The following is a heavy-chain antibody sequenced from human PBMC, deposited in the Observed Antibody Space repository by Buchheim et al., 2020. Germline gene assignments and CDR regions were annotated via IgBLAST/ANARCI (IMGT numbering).Heavy chain of an antibody. V-gene: IGHV3-30-3*01. CDR3: AGSGSHAGFDY. J-gene: IGHJ4*02. CDR2: ISYDGSNK. Sequence: QVQLVESGGGVVQPGRSLRLSCAASGFTFSSYAMHWVRQAPGKGLEWVAVISYDGSNKYYADSVKGRFTIPRDNSKTTLYLQMNSLRAEDTAVYYCAGSGSHAGFDYWGQGTL. CDR1: GFTFSSYA. D-gene: IGHD1-26*01.